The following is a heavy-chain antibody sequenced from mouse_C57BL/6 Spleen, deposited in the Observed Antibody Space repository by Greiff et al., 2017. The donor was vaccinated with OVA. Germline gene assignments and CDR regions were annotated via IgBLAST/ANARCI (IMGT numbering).Heavy chain of an antibody. CDR3: ARSSITTVVGRGFAY. Sequence: EVQLQQSGPELVKPGASVKISCKASGYSFTDYNMNWVKQSNGKSLEWIGVINPNYGTTSYNQKFKGKATLTVDQSSSTAYMQLNSLTSEDSAVYYCARSSITTVVGRGFAYWGQGTLVTVSA. V-gene: IGHV1-39*01. CDR2: INPNYGTT. D-gene: IGHD1-1*01. CDR1: GYSFTDYN. J-gene: IGHJ3*01.